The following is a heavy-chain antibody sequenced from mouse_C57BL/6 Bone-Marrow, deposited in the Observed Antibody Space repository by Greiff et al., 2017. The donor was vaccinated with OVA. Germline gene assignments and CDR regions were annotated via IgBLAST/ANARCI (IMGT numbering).Heavy chain of an antibody. D-gene: IGHD3-1*01. Sequence: DVKLVESGAELVRPGSSVKMSCKTSGFTFTSYGINWVKQRPGQGLEWIGYIYIGNGYTEYNEKFKGKATLTSDTSSSTAYMQLSSLTSEDSAIYFCARFGAYRGYYFDYWGQGTTLTVSS. V-gene: IGHV1-58*01. J-gene: IGHJ2*01. CDR3: ARFGAYRGYYFDY. CDR2: IYIGNGYT. CDR1: GFTFTSYG.